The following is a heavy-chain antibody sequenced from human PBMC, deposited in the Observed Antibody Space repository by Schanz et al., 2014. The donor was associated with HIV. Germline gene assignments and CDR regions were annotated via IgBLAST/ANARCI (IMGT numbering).Heavy chain of an antibody. CDR3: ARSYDILTGYYSSPFDY. V-gene: IGHV3-30*03. CDR1: GFTFSSYG. D-gene: IGHD3-9*01. J-gene: IGHJ4*02. Sequence: QVQLVESGGGVVQPGGSLRLSCAASGFTFSSYGFHWVRQAPGKGLEWVAAISHDGINKYYEDSVRGRFTIFRDNSKNTLYLQMDSLRAEDTALYYCARSYDILTGYYSSPFDYWGQGTLVTVSS. CDR2: ISHDGINK.